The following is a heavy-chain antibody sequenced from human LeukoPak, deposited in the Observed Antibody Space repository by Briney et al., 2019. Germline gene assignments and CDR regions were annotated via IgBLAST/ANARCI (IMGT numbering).Heavy chain of an antibody. CDR1: GYTFTSYD. CDR2: MNPNSGNT. CDR3: ARGITKTTQYYFDY. D-gene: IGHD1-7*01. V-gene: IGHV1-8*01. J-gene: IGHJ4*02. Sequence: GASVKVSCKASGYTFTSYDINWVRQATGQGLEWMGWMNPNSGNTGYAQKFQGRVTMTRNTSISTAYMELSSLRSEDTAVYYCARGITKTTQYYFDYWGQGTLVTVSS.